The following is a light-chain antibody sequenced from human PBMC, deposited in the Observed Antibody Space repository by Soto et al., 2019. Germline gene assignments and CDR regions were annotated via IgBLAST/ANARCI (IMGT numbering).Light chain of an antibody. J-gene: IGKJ1*01. V-gene: IGKV3-15*01. CDR1: QTVSSN. CDR2: GAS. CDR3: QQYNSYWT. Sequence: EIVMTQSPATLSVSPGGRATLSCRASQTVSSNLAWYQQKPGQAPRLLIYGASTRATGIPARFSGSGSGTEFTLTISSLQPDDFATYYCQQYNSYWTFGQGTKVDIK.